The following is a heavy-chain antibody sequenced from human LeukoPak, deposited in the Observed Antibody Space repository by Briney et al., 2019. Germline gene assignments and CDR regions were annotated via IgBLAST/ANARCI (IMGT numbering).Heavy chain of an antibody. CDR1: GFTFSSYA. Sequence: GGSLRLSCAASGFTFSSYAMHWVRQAPGKGLEWVAVISYDGSNKYYADSVKGRFTISRDNSKNTLYLQMNSLRAEDTAVYYCARGYSGSYRGQGTLVTVSS. CDR2: ISYDGSNK. J-gene: IGHJ4*02. CDR3: ARGYSGSY. D-gene: IGHD1-26*01. V-gene: IGHV3-30-3*01.